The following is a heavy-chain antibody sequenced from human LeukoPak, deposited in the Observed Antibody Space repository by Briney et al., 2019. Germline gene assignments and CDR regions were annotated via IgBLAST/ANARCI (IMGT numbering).Heavy chain of an antibody. CDR1: GFTFSNYV. CDR3: AKMRWLQYYYFDS. Sequence: GGSLRLSCAASGFTFSNYVMSWVRQAPGKGLEWVSDISGSGDSTFYADSVKGRFTISRDNSKNTLYLQMNSLRAGDTAVYYCAKMRWLQYYYFDSWGQGTLVTVSS. D-gene: IGHD5-24*01. CDR2: ISGSGDST. V-gene: IGHV3-23*01. J-gene: IGHJ4*02.